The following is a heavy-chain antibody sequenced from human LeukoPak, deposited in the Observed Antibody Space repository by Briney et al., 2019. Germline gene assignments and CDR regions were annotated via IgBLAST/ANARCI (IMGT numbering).Heavy chain of an antibody. CDR3: ARGGGYSYGYLNY. J-gene: IGHJ4*02. Sequence: GGSLRLSCAASGFTFGSYGMHWVRQAPGKGLEWVAVIWYDGSNKYYADSVKGRFTISRDNSKNTLYLQINSLRAEDTAVYYCARGGGYSYGYLNYWGQGTLVTVSS. CDR2: IWYDGSNK. V-gene: IGHV3-33*01. D-gene: IGHD5-18*01. CDR1: GFTFGSYG.